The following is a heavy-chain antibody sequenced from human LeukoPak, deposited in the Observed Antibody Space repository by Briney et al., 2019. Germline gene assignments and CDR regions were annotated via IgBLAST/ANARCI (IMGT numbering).Heavy chain of an antibody. CDR2: INSDGYSI. D-gene: IGHD2-21*02. CDR1: GFTFSSYW. J-gene: IGHJ4*02. CDR3: ARVHGVTPSY. Sequence: QPGGSLRLSCAASGFTFSSYWMHWVRQAPGKGLVWVSRINSDGYSITYADSVKGRFTISRDDAKNTLYLQMNSLRVEDTAVYYCARVHGVTPSYWGQGTLVTVSS. V-gene: IGHV3-74*03.